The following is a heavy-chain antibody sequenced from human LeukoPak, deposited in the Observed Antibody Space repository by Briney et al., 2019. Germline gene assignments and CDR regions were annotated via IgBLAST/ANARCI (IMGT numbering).Heavy chain of an antibody. Sequence: GGSLRLSCAASGFTFDNYNMNWVRQAPGKGLEWVSSISRSSSYIYYADSVKGRFTISRDNAKNSLFLQMNSLRAEDTAVYYCASGELNYYDSSGYPGYFDYWGQGTLVTVSS. D-gene: IGHD3-22*01. J-gene: IGHJ4*02. CDR3: ASGELNYYDSSGYPGYFDY. CDR1: GFTFDNYN. CDR2: ISRSSSYI. V-gene: IGHV3-21*01.